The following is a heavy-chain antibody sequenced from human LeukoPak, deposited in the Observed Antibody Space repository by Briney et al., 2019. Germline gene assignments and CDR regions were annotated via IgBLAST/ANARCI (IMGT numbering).Heavy chain of an antibody. Sequence: GASVKVSCKASGYTLTGYYMHWVRQAPGQGLEWMGRINPNTGGTNYAQKFQGRVTMTRDTSIDTAYMELSRLRSDDTAVYYCARGVRGIPDYWGQGTLVTVSS. CDR3: ARGVRGIPDY. D-gene: IGHD3-10*02. V-gene: IGHV1-2*06. J-gene: IGHJ4*02. CDR2: INPNTGGT. CDR1: GYTLTGYY.